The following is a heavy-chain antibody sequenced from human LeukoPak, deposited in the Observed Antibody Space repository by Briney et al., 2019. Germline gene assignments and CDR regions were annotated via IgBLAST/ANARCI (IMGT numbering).Heavy chain of an antibody. CDR2: ISGSGGST. J-gene: IGHJ3*02. Sequence: GGSLRLSCAASGFIFSNYYLNWVRQAPGKGLEWVSAISGSGGSTYYADSVKGRFTISRDNSKNTLYLQMNSLRAEDTAVYYCARGFVVGAIFPSAFDIWGQGTMVTVSS. D-gene: IGHD1-26*01. CDR1: GFIFSNYY. V-gene: IGHV3-23*01. CDR3: ARGFVVGAIFPSAFDI.